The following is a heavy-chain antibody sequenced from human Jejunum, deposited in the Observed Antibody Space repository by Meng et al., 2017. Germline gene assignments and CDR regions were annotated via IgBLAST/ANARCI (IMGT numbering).Heavy chain of an antibody. Sequence: GESLKISCAASGFPFGDYSRNWVRPAPGKGLEWVSFISSSSINIYYADSVKGRFTISSDNATNSLYLQMNSLRAEDTAVYYCARGPCSSTSCYVCYYYRMDVWGQGTTVTVSS. D-gene: IGHD2-2*01. CDR1: GFPFGDYS. V-gene: IGHV3-21*01. J-gene: IGHJ6*02. CDR3: ARGPCSSTSCYVCYYYRMDV. CDR2: ISSSSINI.